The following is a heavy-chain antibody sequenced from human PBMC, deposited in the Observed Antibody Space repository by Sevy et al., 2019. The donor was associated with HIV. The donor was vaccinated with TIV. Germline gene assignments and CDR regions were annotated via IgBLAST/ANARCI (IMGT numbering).Heavy chain of an antibody. CDR3: ASNTYHYDSNTYYPVY. D-gene: IGHD3-22*01. Sequence: GGSLRLSCVASGFNLSPYWMTWVRQAPGKGLEWVANIKEDGNEKYYVYSVKGRFTVSRDNAKNGLYLQMYSLRVEDTAVYFCASNTYHYDSNTYYPVYWGQGTRVTVSS. CDR2: IKEDGNEK. V-gene: IGHV3-7*01. CDR1: GFNLSPYW. J-gene: IGHJ4*02.